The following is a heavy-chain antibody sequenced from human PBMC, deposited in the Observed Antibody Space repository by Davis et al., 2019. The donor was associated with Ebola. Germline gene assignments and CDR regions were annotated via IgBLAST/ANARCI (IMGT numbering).Heavy chain of an antibody. J-gene: IGHJ4*02. Sequence: GGSLRLSCAASGFTVSSNYMSWVRQAPGKGLEWVAFIRYDGSNKYYADSVKGRFTISRDNSKNTLYLQMNSLRAEDTAVYYCAKKEGGAAAGLFDYWGQGTLVTVSS. D-gene: IGHD6-13*01. CDR2: IRYDGSNK. CDR1: GFTVSSNY. V-gene: IGHV3-30*02. CDR3: AKKEGGAAAGLFDY.